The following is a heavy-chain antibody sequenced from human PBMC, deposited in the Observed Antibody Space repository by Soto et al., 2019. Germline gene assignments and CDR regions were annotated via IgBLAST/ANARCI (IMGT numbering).Heavy chain of an antibody. CDR1: GFTFSSYS. J-gene: IGHJ6*02. D-gene: IGHD3-9*01. CDR2: ISSSSSTI. CDR3: ARDHILTGFRDYYYGMDV. V-gene: IGHV3-48*02. Sequence: GGSLRLSCAASGFTFSSYSMNWVRQAPGKGLEWVSYISSSSSTIYYADSVKGRFTISRDNAKNTLYLQMNSLRDEDTAVYYCARDHILTGFRDYYYGMDVWGQGTTVTVSS.